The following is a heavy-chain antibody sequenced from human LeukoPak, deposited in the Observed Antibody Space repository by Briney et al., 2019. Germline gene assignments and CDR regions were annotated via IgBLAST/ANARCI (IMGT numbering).Heavy chain of an antibody. CDR3: ARGELLGSSSYYYYYYHMDV. CDR1: GYTFTNYY. V-gene: IGHV1-46*01. D-gene: IGHD6-6*01. CDR2: INPSAGST. Sequence: GASVKVSCKASGYTFTNYYMNWVRRAPGQGLEWMGMINPSAGSTYYAQTFQGRVTMTRDVSASTVFMELGSLRSEDTAVYYCARGELLGSSSYYYYYYHMDVWGKGTSVTVSS. J-gene: IGHJ6*03.